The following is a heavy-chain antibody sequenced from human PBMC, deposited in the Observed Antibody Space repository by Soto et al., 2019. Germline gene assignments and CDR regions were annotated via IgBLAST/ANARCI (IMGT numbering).Heavy chain of an antibody. V-gene: IGHV5-51*01. J-gene: IGHJ4*02. CDR2: IYPGDSDT. D-gene: IGHD4-17*01. CDR1: GYSFTSYW. Sequence: GESLQISCKGSGYSFTSYWIAWVRQRLGQGLEWMGIIYPGDSDTRYSPSVQGHVTVSADKSISTAYVQWSSLKASDSAMYDCARRNYGGIAYWGQGTLDTVSS. CDR3: ARRNYGGIAY.